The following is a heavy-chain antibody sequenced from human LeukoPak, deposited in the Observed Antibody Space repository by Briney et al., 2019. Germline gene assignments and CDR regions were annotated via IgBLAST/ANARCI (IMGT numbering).Heavy chain of an antibody. D-gene: IGHD3-16*01. CDR1: GGSISSYY. CDR2: IYYSGST. Sequence: SETLSLTCTVSGGSISSYYWSWIRQPPGKGLEWIGYIYYSGSTNYNPSLKSRVTISVDTSKNQFPLKLSSVAAADTAVYYCARDRRGGENYFDYWGQGTLVTVSS. V-gene: IGHV4-59*01. CDR3: ARDRRGGENYFDY. J-gene: IGHJ4*02.